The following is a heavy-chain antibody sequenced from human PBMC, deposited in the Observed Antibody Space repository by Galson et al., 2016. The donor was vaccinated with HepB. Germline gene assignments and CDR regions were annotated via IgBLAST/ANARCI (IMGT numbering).Heavy chain of an antibody. CDR2: ISGSGGYT. CDR3: AKDRGIGYSYGYSSEYYGMDA. CDR1: GFTFNNYA. Sequence: SLRLSCAASGFTFNNYAMNWVRQAPGKGLEWVSAISGSGGYTYYAGSVKGRFTISRVNSKNTLYLQMDRLRVEDTAVYYCAKDRGIGYSYGYSSEYYGMDAWGQGTLVTVSS. V-gene: IGHV3-23*01. J-gene: IGHJ5*02. D-gene: IGHD5-18*01.